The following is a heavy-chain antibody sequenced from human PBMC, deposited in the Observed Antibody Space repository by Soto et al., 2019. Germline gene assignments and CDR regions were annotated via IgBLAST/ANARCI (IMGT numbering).Heavy chain of an antibody. CDR2: IYYSGNT. V-gene: IGHV4-30-4*01. CDR3: AREGGESSDGLYYFDS. Sequence: QVQLQESGPGLVKPSQTLSLTCTVSGGSTSSDNYWSWIRQPPGKGLAWIGHIYYSGNTDYNPSLKSRLAISIDTYKNQFSLKLSSVTAADTAVYFCAREGGESSDGLYYFDSWGQGALVTVSS. CDR1: GGSTSSDNY. D-gene: IGHD3-16*01. J-gene: IGHJ4*02.